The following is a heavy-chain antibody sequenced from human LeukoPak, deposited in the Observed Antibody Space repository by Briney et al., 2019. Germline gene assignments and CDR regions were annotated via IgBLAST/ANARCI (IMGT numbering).Heavy chain of an antibody. J-gene: IGHJ4*02. Sequence: SGTLSLTCDVSGVSINTCCYYWTWIRQPPGKGLEWIGYKYYSGSTRYNSSLRSRLTISLYTSKNQFSLRLTSVTAADTAVYYCARGRSYGFDSDSWGPGTLVIVSS. V-gene: IGHV4-61*01. CDR3: ARGRSYGFDSDS. CDR2: KYYSGST. CDR1: GVSINTCCYY. D-gene: IGHD5-18*01.